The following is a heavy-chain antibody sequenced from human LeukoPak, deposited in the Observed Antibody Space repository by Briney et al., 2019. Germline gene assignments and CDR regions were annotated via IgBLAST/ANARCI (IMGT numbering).Heavy chain of an antibody. Sequence: PSETLSLTCAVYGGSFSGYYWSWIRQPPGKGLEWIGEINHSGSTNYNPSLKSRVTISVDTSKNQFSLKLSSATAADTAVYYCAREGSIVVAKRSGYFDYWGQGTLVTVSS. CDR3: AREGSIVVAKRSGYFDY. V-gene: IGHV4-34*01. D-gene: IGHD3-22*01. CDR1: GGSFSGYY. CDR2: INHSGST. J-gene: IGHJ4*02.